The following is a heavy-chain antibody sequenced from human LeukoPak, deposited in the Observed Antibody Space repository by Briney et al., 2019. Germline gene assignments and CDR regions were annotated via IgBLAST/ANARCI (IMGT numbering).Heavy chain of an antibody. CDR1: RYTFTRYY. CDR2: INPNSGGT. D-gene: IGHD5-12*01. V-gene: IGHV1-2*06. Sequence: SSVKVSCKASRYTFTRYYMHWVRQSPGQGLEWMERINPNSGGTNYAQKFQVRITISRYTSIITAYIDMSRLRADDPAACYCAIERYSGYYVVWRYFDYWGQGTLVTVSS. CDR3: AIERYSGYYVVWRYFDY. J-gene: IGHJ4*02.